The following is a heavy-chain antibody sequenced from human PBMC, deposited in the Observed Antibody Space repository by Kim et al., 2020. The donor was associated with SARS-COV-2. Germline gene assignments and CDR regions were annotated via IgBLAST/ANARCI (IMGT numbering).Heavy chain of an antibody. CDR3: ARWGVTTGLDF. J-gene: IGHJ4*02. D-gene: IGHD2-21*02. CDR2: K. V-gene: IGHV3-7*03. Sequence: KYYVASMRGRISISRDNAKSSMYLQVSGLRAEDTAVYYCARWGVTTGLDFWGQGTLVTVSP.